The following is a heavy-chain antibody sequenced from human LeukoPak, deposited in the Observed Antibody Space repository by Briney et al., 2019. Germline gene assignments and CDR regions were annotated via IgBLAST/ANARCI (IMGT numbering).Heavy chain of an antibody. Sequence: SETLSLTCAVYGGSFSGYYWSWIRQPPGMGLEWIGEINHSGSTNYNPSLKSRVTISVDTSKNQFSLKLSSVTAADTAVYYCARLTGYRIESAFDIWGQGTMVTVSS. CDR2: INHSGST. V-gene: IGHV4-34*01. CDR3: ARLTGYRIESAFDI. D-gene: IGHD3-9*01. J-gene: IGHJ3*02. CDR1: GGSFSGYY.